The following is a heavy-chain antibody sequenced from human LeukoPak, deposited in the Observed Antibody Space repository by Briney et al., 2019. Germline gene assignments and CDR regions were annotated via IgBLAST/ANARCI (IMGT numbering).Heavy chain of an antibody. Sequence: GASVKVSCKASGGTFSSYAISWVRQAPGQGLEWMGRIIPILGIANYAQKFQGRVTITADKSTSTAYMELSSLRSEDTAVYHRASRGDYFDYWGQGTLVTVSS. J-gene: IGHJ4*02. CDR3: ASRGDYFDY. CDR2: IIPILGIA. D-gene: IGHD1-26*01. V-gene: IGHV1-69*04. CDR1: GGTFSSYA.